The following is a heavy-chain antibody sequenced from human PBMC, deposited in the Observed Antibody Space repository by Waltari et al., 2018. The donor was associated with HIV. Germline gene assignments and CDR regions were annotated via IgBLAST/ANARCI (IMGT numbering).Heavy chain of an antibody. Sequence: QLQLQESGPGLVKPSETLSLTCDVSGGSISSSSYYWGWIRQPPGKGLEWIGSMSSGWNTYYHPSLKSRFTISIDTSKNLFSLKKTSVTAADTAVYYCARFRSNSWFDAVDIWGQGTMVTASS. CDR2: MSSGWNT. CDR1: GGSISSSSYY. V-gene: IGHV4-39*02. CDR3: ARFRSNSWFDAVDI. D-gene: IGHD2-2*01. J-gene: IGHJ3*02.